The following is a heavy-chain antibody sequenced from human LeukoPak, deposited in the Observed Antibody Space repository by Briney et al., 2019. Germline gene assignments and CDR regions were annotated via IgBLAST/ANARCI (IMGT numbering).Heavy chain of an antibody. V-gene: IGHV4-39*07. D-gene: IGHD6-13*01. CDR1: GGSISSGTYY. J-gene: IGHJ5*02. CDR2: IYHSGST. CDR3: ARVVSSWYPYRDWFDP. Sequence: SETLSLTCTVSGGSISSGTYYWAWIRQPPGRGLEWIGTIYHSGSTYYNPSLKSRVTITVDTSKNQFYLKLSSVTAADTAVYYCARVVSSWYPYRDWFDPWGQGTLVTVSS.